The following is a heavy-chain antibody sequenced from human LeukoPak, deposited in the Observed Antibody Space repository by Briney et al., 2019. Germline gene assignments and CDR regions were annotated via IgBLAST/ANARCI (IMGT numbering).Heavy chain of an antibody. D-gene: IGHD6-19*01. CDR2: ISANGGTT. CDR3: AKWSRTAVAGPLGYFDY. Sequence: PGGSLRLSCAASGFTFSSYEMNWVRQAPGKGLEWVSAISANGGTTYSADSVKGRFSISRDNSKNTLYVQMNSLRAEDTAVYYCAKWSRTAVAGPLGYFDYWGQGTLVIVSS. V-gene: IGHV3-23*01. CDR1: GFTFSSYE. J-gene: IGHJ4*02.